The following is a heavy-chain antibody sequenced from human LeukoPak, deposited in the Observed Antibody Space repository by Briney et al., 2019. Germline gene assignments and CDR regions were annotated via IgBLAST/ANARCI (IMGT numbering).Heavy chain of an antibody. D-gene: IGHD2-2*01. J-gene: IGHJ2*01. V-gene: IGHV3-23*01. CDR2: ISGYGDST. Sequence: GSLRLSCAASGFTFRSYAMSWVRQAPGKGLEWVSAISGYGDSTYSAESVKGRFTISRDNSKNTLFLQMNSLRVEDTAAYYCAKDPSIVPAASGYFDLWGRGTLVTVSS. CDR1: GFTFRSYA. CDR3: AKDPSIVPAASGYFDL.